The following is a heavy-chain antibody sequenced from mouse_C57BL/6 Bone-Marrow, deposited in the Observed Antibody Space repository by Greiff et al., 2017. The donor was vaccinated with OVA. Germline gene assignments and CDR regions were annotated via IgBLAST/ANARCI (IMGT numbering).Heavy chain of an antibody. Sequence: EVHVVESGGDLVKPGGSLKLSCAASGFTFSSYGMSWVRQTPDQRLEWVATISSGGSYTYYPASVKGRFTISRDNAKNTLYLHMSSLESEDTAMDYCGRQGYYGDWGYWGPGTTLTV. J-gene: IGHJ2*01. V-gene: IGHV5-6*01. CDR1: GFTFSSYG. CDR2: ISSGGSYT. CDR3: GRQGYYGDWGY. D-gene: IGHD2-13*01.